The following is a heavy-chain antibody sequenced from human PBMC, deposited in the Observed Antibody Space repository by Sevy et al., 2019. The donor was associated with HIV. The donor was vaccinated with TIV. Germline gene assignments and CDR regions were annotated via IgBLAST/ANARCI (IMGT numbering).Heavy chain of an antibody. D-gene: IGHD3-10*01. CDR1: GFVFSSYT. CDR2: ISSSSRYI. CDR3: ARDMAYGSGSIVYHY. Sequence: GGSLRLSCAASGFVFSSYTMNWVRQSPGKGLEWVSSISSSSRYIFYADSVKGRFTISRDNARNSLYLQMNSLRAEDTAVYYCARDMAYGSGSIVYHYWGQGTLVTVSS. J-gene: IGHJ4*02. V-gene: IGHV3-21*01.